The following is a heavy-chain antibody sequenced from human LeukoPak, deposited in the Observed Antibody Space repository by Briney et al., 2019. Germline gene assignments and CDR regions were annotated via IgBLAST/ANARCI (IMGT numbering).Heavy chain of an antibody. J-gene: IGHJ4*02. Sequence: GASVKASCKASGYTFTSYDISWVRQAPGQGLEWMGWISAYNGNTNYAQKLQGRVTMTTDTSTSTAYMELRSLRSDDTAVYYCARAYDYSRSWYYDYWGQGTLVTVSS. CDR3: ARAYDYSRSWYYDY. CDR1: GYTFTSYD. D-gene: IGHD6-13*01. V-gene: IGHV1-18*01. CDR2: ISAYNGNT.